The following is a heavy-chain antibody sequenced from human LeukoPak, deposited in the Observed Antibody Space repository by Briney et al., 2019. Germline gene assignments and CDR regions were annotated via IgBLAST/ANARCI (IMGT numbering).Heavy chain of an antibody. CDR3: ASVDSSSWYVFDY. V-gene: IGHV3-21*01. D-gene: IGHD6-13*01. CDR1: GFTFSSYS. CDR2: ISSSSSYI. Sequence: GGSLRLSCAASGFTFSSYSMNWVRQAPGKGLEWVSSISSSSSYIYYADSVKGRFTTSRGNAKNSLYLQMNSLRAEDTAVYYCASVDSSSWYVFDYWGQGTLVTVSS. J-gene: IGHJ4*02.